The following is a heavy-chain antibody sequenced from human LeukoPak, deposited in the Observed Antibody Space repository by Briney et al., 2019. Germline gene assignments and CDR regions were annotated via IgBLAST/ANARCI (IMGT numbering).Heavy chain of an antibody. D-gene: IGHD1-26*01. J-gene: IGHJ4*02. V-gene: IGHV3-30-3*01. Sequence: PGGSLRLSCAASGFTFSNYAIHWVRQAPGKGLEWLAIISYDGNEKFYADSVKGRFTISRDNSKNTLYLQLDSLRAEDSALYHCARGGIVGTIENPDYWGQGTPVTVSP. CDR3: ARGGIVGTIENPDY. CDR1: GFTFSNYA. CDR2: ISYDGNEK.